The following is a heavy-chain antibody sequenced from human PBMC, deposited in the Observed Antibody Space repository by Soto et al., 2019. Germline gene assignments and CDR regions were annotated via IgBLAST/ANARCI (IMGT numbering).Heavy chain of an antibody. CDR2: INAGNGNT. J-gene: IGHJ4*02. D-gene: IGHD3-22*01. CDR1: GYTFTRYA. Sequence: QVQLVQSGAEEKKPGASVKVSCKASGYTFTRYAMHWVRQAPGQRLEWMGWINAGNGNTKYSQKCQGRVTITRDTSASTAYMELSSLRSEDTAVYDCARGSGYSYWDDYWGQGTLVTFSS. CDR3: ARGSGYSYWDDY. V-gene: IGHV1-3*05.